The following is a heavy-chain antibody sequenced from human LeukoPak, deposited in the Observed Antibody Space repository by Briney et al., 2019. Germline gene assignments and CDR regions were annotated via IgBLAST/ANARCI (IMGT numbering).Heavy chain of an antibody. CDR1: AFIFSGHW. J-gene: IGHJ4*02. CDR2: IKQDGSEK. Sequence: GGSLRLSCEGSAFIFSGHWMNWVRQTPGKGLEWVANIKQDGSEKYYVDSVKGRFTISRDNAKNSLYLQMNSLRAEDTAVYYCARDGNYDILTGYYIPPSFDYWGQGTLVTVSS. D-gene: IGHD3-9*01. V-gene: IGHV3-7*03. CDR3: ARDGNYDILTGYYIPPSFDY.